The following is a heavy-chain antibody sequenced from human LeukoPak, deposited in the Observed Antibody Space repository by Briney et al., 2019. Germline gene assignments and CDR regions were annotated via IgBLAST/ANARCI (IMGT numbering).Heavy chain of an antibody. V-gene: IGHV3-66*01. CDR1: GFTVSSNY. D-gene: IGHD6-19*01. Sequence: GGSLRLSWAASGFTVSSNYMSWVRQAPGKGLEWVSVIYSGGSTYYADSVKGRFTISRDNSKNTLYLQMNSLRAEDTAVYYCARDDQGAVAAYWGQGTLVTVSS. CDR3: ARDDQGAVAAY. J-gene: IGHJ4*02. CDR2: IYSGGST.